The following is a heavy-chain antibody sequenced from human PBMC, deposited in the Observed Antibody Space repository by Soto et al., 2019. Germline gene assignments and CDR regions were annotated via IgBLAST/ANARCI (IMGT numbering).Heavy chain of an antibody. CDR3: ARDKAGYSSWYYFDY. CDR2: IWYDGSNK. J-gene: IGHJ4*02. CDR1: GFTFSSYG. D-gene: IGHD6-13*01. V-gene: IGHV3-33*01. Sequence: PGGSLRLSCAASGFTFSSYGMHWVRQAPGKGLEWVAVIWYDGSNKYYADSVKGRFTISRDNSKNTLYLQMNSLRAEDTAVYYCARDKAGYSSWYYFDYWGQGTLVTVSS.